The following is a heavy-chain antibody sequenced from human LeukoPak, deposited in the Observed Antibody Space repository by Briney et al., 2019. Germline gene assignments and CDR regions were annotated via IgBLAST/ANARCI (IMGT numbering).Heavy chain of an antibody. CDR1: GGSISSGSYY. CDR2: IYTSGST. CDR3: ARDTCGGYCSSTSCPRCNWFDP. J-gene: IGHJ5*02. Sequence: SQTLSLTCTVSGGSISSGSYYWSWIRQPAGKGLEWIGRIYTSGSTNYNPSLKSRVTISVDTSKNQFSLKLSSVTAADTAVYYCARDTCGGYCSSTSCPRCNWFDPWGQGTLVTVSS. V-gene: IGHV4-61*02. D-gene: IGHD2-2*01.